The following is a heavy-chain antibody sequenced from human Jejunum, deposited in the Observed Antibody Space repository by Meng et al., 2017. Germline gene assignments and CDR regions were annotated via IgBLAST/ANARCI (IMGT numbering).Heavy chain of an antibody. D-gene: IGHD6-19*01. CDR1: GFTFSNYA. J-gene: IGHJ4*02. Sequence: GGSLRLSCVASGFTFSNYAMSWVRQAPGKGLEWVSGVSGSGTSAYYADSVEGRFTISKDNSKNTLYLQMNTLRVEDTAVYCCAKVRGIAGAGTGDYWGQGTLVTVSS. V-gene: IGHV3-23*01. CDR3: AKVRGIAGAGTGDY. CDR2: VSGSGTSA.